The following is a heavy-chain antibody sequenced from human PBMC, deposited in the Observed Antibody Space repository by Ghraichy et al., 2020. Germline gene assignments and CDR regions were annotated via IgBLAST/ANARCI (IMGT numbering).Heavy chain of an antibody. J-gene: IGHJ4*02. V-gene: IGHV3-23*01. CDR2: ISGSGGST. Sequence: GGSLRLSCAASGFTFSSYAMSWVRQAPGKGLEWVSAISGSGGSTYYADSVKGRFTISRDNSKNTLYLQMNSLRAEDTAVYYCAKDSGEERGTLTFDADYWGQGTLVTVSS. D-gene: IGHD2/OR15-2a*01. CDR3: AKDSGEERGTLTFDADY. CDR1: GFTFSSYA.